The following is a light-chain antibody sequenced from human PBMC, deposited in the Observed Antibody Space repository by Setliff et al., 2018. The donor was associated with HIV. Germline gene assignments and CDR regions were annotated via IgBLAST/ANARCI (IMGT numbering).Light chain of an antibody. CDR3: SSYTTSSTVL. CDR2: EVN. Sequence: QSALTQPASVSGSPGQSITISCTGTSSDVGGYNYVSWYQHHPGKAPKLMIYEVNNRPSGVSNRFSGSKSGNTASLTISGLQAEDEADYYCSSYTTSSTVLFGGGTKVTV. J-gene: IGLJ3*02. CDR1: SSDVGGYNY. V-gene: IGLV2-14*01.